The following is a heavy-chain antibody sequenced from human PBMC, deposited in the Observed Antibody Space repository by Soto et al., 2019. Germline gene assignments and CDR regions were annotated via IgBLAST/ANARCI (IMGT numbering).Heavy chain of an antibody. J-gene: IGHJ4*02. D-gene: IGHD2-15*01. CDR2: IWYDGSNK. CDR3: ARGFNRVGSVAATQYPFDY. CDR1: GLTFSSYG. Sequence: SLRLSCAASGLTFSSYGMHWVRQAPGKGLEWVAVIWYDGSNKYYADSVKGRFTISRDNSKNTLYLQMNSLRAEDTAVYYCARGFNRVGSVAATQYPFDYWGQGTLVTVSS. V-gene: IGHV3-33*01.